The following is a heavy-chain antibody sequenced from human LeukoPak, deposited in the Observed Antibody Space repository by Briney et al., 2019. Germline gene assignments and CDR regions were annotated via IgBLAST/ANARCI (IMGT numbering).Heavy chain of an antibody. CDR2: K. Sequence: KYYADSVKGRFTISRDNSKNTLYLQMNSLRAEDTAVYYCARDHRYCSGGSCYSYYYYGMDVWGQGTTATVSS. J-gene: IGHJ6*02. D-gene: IGHD2-15*01. CDR3: ARDHRYCSGGSCYSYYYYGMDV. V-gene: IGHV3-30*01.